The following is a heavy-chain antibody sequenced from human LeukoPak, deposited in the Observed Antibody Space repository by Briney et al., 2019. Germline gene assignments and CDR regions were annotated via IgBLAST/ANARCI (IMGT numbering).Heavy chain of an antibody. V-gene: IGHV3-30*02. CDR2: IRYDGSNK. CDR3: AKDKAYCSSTSCYRGDDAFDI. CDR1: GFTFSSYG. Sequence: PGGSLRLSCAASGFTFSSYGMHWVRQAPGKGLEWVAFIRYDGSNKYYADSVKGRFTISRDNSKNTLYLQMNSLRAEDTAVYYCAKDKAYCSSTSCYRGDDAFDIWGQGTMVTVSS. D-gene: IGHD2-2*02. J-gene: IGHJ3*02.